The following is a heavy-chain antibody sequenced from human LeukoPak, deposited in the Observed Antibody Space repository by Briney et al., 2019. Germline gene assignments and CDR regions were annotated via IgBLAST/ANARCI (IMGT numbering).Heavy chain of an antibody. D-gene: IGHD4-17*01. J-gene: IGHJ6*03. V-gene: IGHV1-8*03. Sequence: ASVKVSYKASGYTFTSYDINWVRQATGQGLEWMGCMNPNSGNTGYAQKFQGRVTITRNTSISTAYMELSSLRSEDTAVYYCARGGDYGDYDGYYYYYMDVWGKGTTVTVSS. CDR3: ARGGDYGDYDGYYYYYMDV. CDR2: MNPNSGNT. CDR1: GYTFTSYD.